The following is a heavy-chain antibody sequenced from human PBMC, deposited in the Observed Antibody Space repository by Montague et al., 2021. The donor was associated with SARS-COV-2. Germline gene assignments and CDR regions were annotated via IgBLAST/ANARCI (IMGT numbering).Heavy chain of an antibody. CDR1: GGSISSSSYY. Sequence: SETLSLTCTVSGGSISSSSYYWDWIRQPPGKGLEWIGSIYYSGSTYYXXXLKSRVTTSVDTSKNQFSLKLSSVTAADTAVYYCAREGGWLSRGSYYFDYWGQGTLVTVSS. CDR2: IYYSGST. CDR3: AREGGWLSRGSYYFDY. V-gene: IGHV4-39*07. D-gene: IGHD3-22*01. J-gene: IGHJ4*02.